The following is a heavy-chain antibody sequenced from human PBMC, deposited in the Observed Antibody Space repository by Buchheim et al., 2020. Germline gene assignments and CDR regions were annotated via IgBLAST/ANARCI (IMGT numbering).Heavy chain of an antibody. D-gene: IGHD2-2*01. CDR1: GGSFSGYY. V-gene: IGHV4-34*01. CDR3: ARVGIVVVPAAPLSDP. Sequence: QVQLQQWGAGLLKPSETLSLTCAVYGGSFSGYYWSWIRQPPGKGLEWIGEINHSGRTNYNPSLTSRVTISVDTSTTQFSLTLSSVTAADTAVYYCARVGIVVVPAAPLSDPWGQGTL. CDR2: INHSGRT. J-gene: IGHJ5*02.